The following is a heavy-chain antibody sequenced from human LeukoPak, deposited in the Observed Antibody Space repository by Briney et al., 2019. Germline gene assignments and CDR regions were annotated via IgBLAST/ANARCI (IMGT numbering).Heavy chain of an antibody. CDR3: AKASYSSGWGALGY. V-gene: IGHV3-30*18. CDR1: GFIFSSYA. D-gene: IGHD6-19*01. J-gene: IGHJ4*02. Sequence: SGGSLRLSCAASGFIFSSYAMSWVRQAPGKGLEWVAVISYDGSNKYYADSVKGRFTISRDNSKNTLYLQMNSLRVEDTAVYYCAKASYSSGWGALGYWGQGTLVTVSS. CDR2: ISYDGSNK.